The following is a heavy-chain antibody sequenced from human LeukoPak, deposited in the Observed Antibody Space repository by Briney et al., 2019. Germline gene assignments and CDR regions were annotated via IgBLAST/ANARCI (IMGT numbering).Heavy chain of an antibody. CDR3: ARNYDFWSGYPYYFDY. V-gene: IGHV4-59*01. CDR1: GGSISSYY. CDR2: IYYSGST. Sequence: SETLSLTCTVSGGSISSYYWSWIRQPPGKGPEWIGYIYYSGSTNYNPSLKSRVTISVDTSKNQFSLKLSSVTAADTAVYYCARNYDFWSGYPYYFDYWGQGTLVTVSS. J-gene: IGHJ4*02. D-gene: IGHD3-3*01.